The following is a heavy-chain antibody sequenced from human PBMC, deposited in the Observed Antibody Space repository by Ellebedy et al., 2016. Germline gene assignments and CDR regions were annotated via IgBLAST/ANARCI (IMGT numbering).Heavy chain of an antibody. CDR2: IYYSGST. CDR3: ARRRDGYNDY. V-gene: IGHV4-61*08. J-gene: IGHJ4*02. CDR1: GGSISSGGYY. Sequence: SETLSLXCSVSGGSISSGGYYWSWIRQHPGKGLEWIGYIYYSGSTNYNPSLKSRVTISVDTSKNQFSLKLSSVTAADTAVYYCARRRDGYNDYWGQGTLVTVSS. D-gene: IGHD5-24*01.